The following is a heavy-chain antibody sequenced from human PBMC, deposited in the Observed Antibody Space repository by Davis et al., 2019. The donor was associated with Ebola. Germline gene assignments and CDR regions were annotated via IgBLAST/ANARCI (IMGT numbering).Heavy chain of an antibody. J-gene: IGHJ5*02. CDR1: GYSFTDYA. V-gene: IGHV1-3*01. CDR2: INGGNGNT. CDR3: AKSGGSGTSTNWFDP. Sequence: AASVQVSCKASGYSFTDYAMHWVRQAPGQRLEWMGWINGGNGNTKYSEKFQDRVTITRDTSASTAYMQLRSLRSEDTAIYYCAKSGGSGTSTNWFDPWGQGTLVTVSS. D-gene: IGHD1-1*01.